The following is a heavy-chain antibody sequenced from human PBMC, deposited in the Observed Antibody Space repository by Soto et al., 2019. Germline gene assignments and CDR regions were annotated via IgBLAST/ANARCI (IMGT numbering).Heavy chain of an antibody. CDR3: ARAGYCGPGCYYYFDY. CDR1: GGSISGYF. J-gene: IGHJ4*02. V-gene: IGHV4-59*01. D-gene: IGHD2-21*02. Sequence: KPSESLSLTCTVSGGSISGYFWNWIRQPPGKVLEWIGYMYYTGNTNYNPSLTSRVSISVDTSKNQFSLNLNSVTAADTAVYYCARAGYCGPGCYYYFDYWGQGTLVTVSS. CDR2: MYYTGNT.